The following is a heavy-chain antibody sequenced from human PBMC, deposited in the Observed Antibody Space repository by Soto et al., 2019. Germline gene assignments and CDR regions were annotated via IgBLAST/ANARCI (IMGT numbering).Heavy chain of an antibody. CDR3: AKDAVPYNGRWDWFDT. V-gene: IGHV3-23*01. Sequence: GGSLRLSCAAPWFTFCDYAMSWVPQAPGKGLEWVSAIGGTADATHYADSVKGRFTISRDNSKNTLFLQLKSVESDDTAVYYCAKDAVPYNGRWDWFDTWGQGTLVTVSS. CDR2: IGGTADAT. J-gene: IGHJ5*02. CDR1: WFTFCDYA. D-gene: IGHD1-26*01.